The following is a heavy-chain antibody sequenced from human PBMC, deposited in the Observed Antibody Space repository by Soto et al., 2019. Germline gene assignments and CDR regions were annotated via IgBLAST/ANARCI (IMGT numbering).Heavy chain of an antibody. CDR1: GGSISSYY. Sequence: SETLSLTCTVSGGSISSYYWSWIRQPPGKGLEWIGYIYYSGSTNYNPSLKSRVTISVDTSKNQFSLKLSSVTAADTAVYYCARDLRSGWYVGFDYWGQGTLVTVSS. CDR2: IYYSGST. J-gene: IGHJ4*02. V-gene: IGHV4-59*01. D-gene: IGHD6-19*01. CDR3: ARDLRSGWYVGFDY.